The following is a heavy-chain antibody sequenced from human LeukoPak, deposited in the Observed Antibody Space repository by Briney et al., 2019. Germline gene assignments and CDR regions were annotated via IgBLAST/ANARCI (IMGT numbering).Heavy chain of an antibody. J-gene: IGHJ4*02. Sequence: PGGSLRLSCTASGFTFGDYAMSWVRQAPGKGLEWVSAISGSGGSTYYADSVKGRFTISRDNSKNTLYLQMNSLRAEDTAVYYCAKGINRFLEWYPLGYWGQGTLVTVSS. CDR3: AKGINRFLEWYPLGY. CDR2: ISGSGGST. V-gene: IGHV3-23*01. CDR1: GFTFGDYA. D-gene: IGHD3-3*01.